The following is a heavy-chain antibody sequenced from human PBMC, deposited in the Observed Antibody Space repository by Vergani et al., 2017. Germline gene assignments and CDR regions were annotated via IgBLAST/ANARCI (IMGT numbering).Heavy chain of an antibody. V-gene: IGHV3-30-3*01. J-gene: IGHJ6*02. Sequence: QVQLVESGGGVVQPGRSLRLSCAASGFTFSSYAMHWFRQAPGKGLEWVAVISYDGSNKYYADSVKGRFTISRDNSKNTLYLQMNSLRAEDTAVYYCARDIVVVTAIRYYYYGMDVWGQGTTVTVSS. CDR2: ISYDGSNK. D-gene: IGHD2-21*02. CDR3: ARDIVVVTAIRYYYYGMDV. CDR1: GFTFSSYA.